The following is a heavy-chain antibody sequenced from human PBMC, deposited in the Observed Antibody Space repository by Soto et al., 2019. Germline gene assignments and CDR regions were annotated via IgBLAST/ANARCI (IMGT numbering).Heavy chain of an antibody. CDR1: GYTFTNYP. D-gene: IGHD2-21*02. V-gene: IGHV1-3*01. CDR3: ARGFRDPSFSGFDY. Sequence: QVQLVQSGTEVRKPGASVKLSCRASGYTFTNYPLHWVRQAPGQRPQWLGWISAVDGQIKYSQKFQGRVTLTTDTSASTTYMALSSLRSDDTAMYYCARGFRDPSFSGFDYWGQGALVTVSS. CDR2: ISAVDGQI. J-gene: IGHJ4*02.